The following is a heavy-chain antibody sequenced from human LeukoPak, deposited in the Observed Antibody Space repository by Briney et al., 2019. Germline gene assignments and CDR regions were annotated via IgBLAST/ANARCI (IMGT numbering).Heavy chain of an antibody. V-gene: IGHV7-4-1*02. Sequence: ASVKVSCKASGYTFTNYGLSWVRQAPGQGLEYMGWIDTKTGNPTYAQGFTGRFVFSLDTSVSTAYLQISSLKAEDTAVYYCAIHPSDSSGYFSYWGQGALVTVSS. D-gene: IGHD3-22*01. CDR2: IDTKTGNP. CDR3: AIHPSDSSGYFSY. CDR1: GYTFTNYG. J-gene: IGHJ4*02.